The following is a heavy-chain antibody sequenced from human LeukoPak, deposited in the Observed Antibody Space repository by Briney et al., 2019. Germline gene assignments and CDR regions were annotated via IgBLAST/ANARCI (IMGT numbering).Heavy chain of an antibody. Sequence: PGGSLRLSCAASGFTVSSNYMSWVRQAPGKGREWVSVIYSGGSTYYADSVKGRFTISRDNSKNTLYLQMNSLRAEDTAVYSCARGSQLELGGSDAFDIWGQGTMVTVSS. CDR3: ARGSQLELGGSDAFDI. V-gene: IGHV3-53*01. CDR2: IYSGGST. CDR1: GFTVSSNY. D-gene: IGHD1-1*01. J-gene: IGHJ3*02.